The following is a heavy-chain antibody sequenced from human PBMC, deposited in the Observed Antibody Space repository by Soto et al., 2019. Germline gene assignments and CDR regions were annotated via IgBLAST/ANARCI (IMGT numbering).Heavy chain of an antibody. V-gene: IGHV1-2*02. J-gene: IGHJ4*02. CDR3: ERELQLRRIDY. Sequence: ASVKVSCKASGYTFTGYYMHWVRQAPGQGLEWMGWINPNSGGTNYAQKFQGRVTMTRDTSISTAYMELSRMRYDDTAVYYSERELQLRRIDYWGQGNLLTVSS. CDR2: INPNSGGT. CDR1: GYTFTGYY. D-gene: IGHD5-18*01.